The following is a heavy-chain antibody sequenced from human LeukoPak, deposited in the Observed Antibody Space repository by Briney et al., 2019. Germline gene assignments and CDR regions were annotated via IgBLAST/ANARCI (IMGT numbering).Heavy chain of an antibody. Sequence: SETLSLTCTVSGGSISSGSYYWSWLRQPAGKGLEWIGRMSTSGSTNYNPSLKSLVTMSVDTSKNQLSLKLGSVTAADTAVYYCARGGQYSGYGTTFEYWGQGTLVTVSS. CDR1: GGSISSGSYY. CDR3: ARGGQYSGYGTTFEY. V-gene: IGHV4-61*02. J-gene: IGHJ4*02. D-gene: IGHD5-12*01. CDR2: MSTSGST.